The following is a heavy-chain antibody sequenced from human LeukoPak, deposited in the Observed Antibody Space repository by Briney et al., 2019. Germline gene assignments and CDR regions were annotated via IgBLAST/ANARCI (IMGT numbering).Heavy chain of an antibody. V-gene: IGHV3-48*01. CDR3: ATHELKDAFDF. CDR2: ISDSSSTI. D-gene: IGHD3-10*01. CDR1: GFPFSSYD. Sequence: GGSLRLSRAASGFPFSSYDMSWVRQAPGKGLEWVSYISDSSSTIYYADSVKGRFTISRDNAKNSLFLQMNSLRAEDTAVYYCATHELKDAFDFWGQGTMVTVSS. J-gene: IGHJ3*01.